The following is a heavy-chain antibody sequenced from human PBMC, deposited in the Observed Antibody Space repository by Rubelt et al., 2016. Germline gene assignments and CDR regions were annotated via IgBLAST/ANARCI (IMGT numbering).Heavy chain of an antibody. V-gene: IGHV7-4-1*02. CDR3: AREDRGWRNWFDP. D-gene: IGHD6-19*01. J-gene: IGHJ5*02. Sequence: QVRLVQSGSELKQPGASVKVSCKASGYTFTRFALNWVRQAPGQGLEWMGWINANTGNPTFAQGLTGRFVFSLETAVSTADLQISSLKGEDTAVYYCAREDRGWRNWFDPWGQGTLVTVSS. CDR2: INANTGNP. CDR1: GYTFTRFA.